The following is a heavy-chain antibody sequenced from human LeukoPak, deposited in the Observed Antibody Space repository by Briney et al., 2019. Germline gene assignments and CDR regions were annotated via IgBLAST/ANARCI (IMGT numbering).Heavy chain of an antibody. Sequence: SETLSLTCTVSGGSISSYYWSWIRQPPGKGLEWIGYVYYSGSTNYNPSLKSRVTISVDTSKNQFSLKLSFVTAADTAVYYCAREDYSYGLDYWGQGTLVTVSS. CDR2: VYYSGST. V-gene: IGHV4-59*01. D-gene: IGHD5-18*01. CDR1: GGSISSYY. CDR3: AREDYSYGLDY. J-gene: IGHJ4*02.